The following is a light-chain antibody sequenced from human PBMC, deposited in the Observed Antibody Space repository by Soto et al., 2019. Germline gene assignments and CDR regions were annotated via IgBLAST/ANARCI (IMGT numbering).Light chain of an antibody. J-gene: IGKJ4*01. V-gene: IGKV3-11*01. CDR2: DAS. CDR3: QQRSNWPPLIT. CDR1: QSVTTF. Sequence: EIVLTQSPATLSLSPGERATLSCRASQSVTTFLAWYQQKPGQAPRLLIYDASNRAAGIPARFSGSGFGTDFTLTISSLEPEDFAVYYCQQRSNWPPLITFGGGTKVEI.